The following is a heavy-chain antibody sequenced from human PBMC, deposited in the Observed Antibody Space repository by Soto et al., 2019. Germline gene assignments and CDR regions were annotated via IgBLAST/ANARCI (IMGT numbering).Heavy chain of an antibody. CDR2: INYSGST. Sequence: PSETLSLTCAVYGGSFCGYYWSWIRQPPGKGLEWIGEINYSGSTNYNPSLKSRATISADTSKNQFSLKLNSVTAADTAVYYCARGGPSNLNDLTSGLDYWGQGTLVTVSS. CDR3: ARGGPSNLNDLTSGLDY. CDR1: GGSFCGYY. J-gene: IGHJ4*02. D-gene: IGHD4-4*01. V-gene: IGHV4-34*01.